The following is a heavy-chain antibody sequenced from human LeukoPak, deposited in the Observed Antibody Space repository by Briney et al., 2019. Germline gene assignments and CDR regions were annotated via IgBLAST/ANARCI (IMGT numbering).Heavy chain of an antibody. V-gene: IGHV1-18*01. CDR1: GYTFTSYG. D-gene: IGHD2-15*01. Sequence: ASVKVSCKASGYTFTSYGISWVRQAPGQGLEWMGWISAYNGNTNYARKLQGRVTMTTDTSTSTAYMELRSLRSDDTAVYYCARAGGYCGRISCPYYFDYWGQGSLVAVSS. CDR3: ARAGGYCGRISCPYYFDY. J-gene: IGHJ4*02. CDR2: ISAYNGNT.